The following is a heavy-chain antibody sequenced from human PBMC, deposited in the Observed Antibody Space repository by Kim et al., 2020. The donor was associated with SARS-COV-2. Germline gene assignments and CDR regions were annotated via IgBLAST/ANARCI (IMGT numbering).Heavy chain of an antibody. D-gene: IGHD6-13*01. J-gene: IGHJ6*02. V-gene: IGHV3-33*01. CDR3: ARDPGYSSSWYRYYYYYGMDV. CDR1: GFTFSSYG. CDR2: IWYDGSNK. Sequence: GGSLRLSCAASGFTFSSYGMHWVRQAPGKGLEWVAVIWYDGSNKYYADSVKGRFTISRDNSKNTLYLQMNSLRAEDTAVYYCARDPGYSSSWYRYYYYYGMDVWGQGTTVTVSS.